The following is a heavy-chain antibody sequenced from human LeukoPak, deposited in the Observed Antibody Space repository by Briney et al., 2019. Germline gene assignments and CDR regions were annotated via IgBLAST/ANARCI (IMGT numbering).Heavy chain of an antibody. CDR2: IYSGGTA. CDR3: ARRLAAAGRWFDP. J-gene: IGHJ5*02. CDR1: EFTVSNKF. V-gene: IGHV3-53*01. D-gene: IGHD1-14*01. Sequence: GGSLRLSCVASEFTVSNKFITWVRQAPGKGLEWVSVIYSGGTAYYADSVKGRFTISRDNSKNTLYLQMNSLRAEDTAVYYCARRLAAAGRWFDPWGQGTLVTVSS.